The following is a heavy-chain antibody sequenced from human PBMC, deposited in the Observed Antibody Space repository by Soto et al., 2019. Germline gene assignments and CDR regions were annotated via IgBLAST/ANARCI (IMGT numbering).Heavy chain of an antibody. CDR3: AREGSYGCSGGSCYLPDF. CDR1: GYTFTSYY. D-gene: IGHD2-15*01. V-gene: IGHV1-46*03. Sequence: ASVKVSCKASGYTFTSYYMHWVRQAPGQGLEWMGIINPSSGSTSYAQKFQGRVTMTRDTSTSTVYMELSSLRSEDTAVYYCAREGSYGCSGGSCYLPDFWGQGTLVTVSS. J-gene: IGHJ4*02. CDR2: INPSSGST.